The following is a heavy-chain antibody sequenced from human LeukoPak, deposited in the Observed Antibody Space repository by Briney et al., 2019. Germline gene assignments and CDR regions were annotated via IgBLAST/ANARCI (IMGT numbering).Heavy chain of an antibody. CDR2: INPSAGST. Sequence: ASVKVSCKAPAYTFTRYYMHWVRQAPGQGLEWMGIINPSAGSTTYAQTFQGRVTMTRDTSTSTVYMGLSSLRSEDTAVYYCARGYSNYGDYWGQGTLVTVSS. J-gene: IGHJ4*02. CDR1: AYTFTRYY. CDR3: ARGYSNYGDY. D-gene: IGHD4-11*01. V-gene: IGHV1-46*01.